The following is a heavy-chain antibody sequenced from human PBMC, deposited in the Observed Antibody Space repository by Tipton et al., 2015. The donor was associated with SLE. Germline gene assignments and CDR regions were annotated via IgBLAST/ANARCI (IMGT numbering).Heavy chain of an antibody. Sequence: TLSLTCTVSGVSISTGGHYWSWVRQHPGKGLEFIGYIFPNGTTLYNPSLKSRVSMSVASSRNQFSLKLTSVTAADTAVYYCTRGALLLWFGDWGQGTLVTVSS. D-gene: IGHD3-10*01. V-gene: IGHV4-31*03. J-gene: IGHJ4*02. CDR3: TRGALLLWFGD. CDR1: GVSISTGGHY. CDR2: IFPNGTT.